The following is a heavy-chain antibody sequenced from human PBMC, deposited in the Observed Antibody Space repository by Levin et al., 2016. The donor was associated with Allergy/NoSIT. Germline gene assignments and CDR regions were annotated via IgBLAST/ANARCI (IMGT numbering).Heavy chain of an antibody. J-gene: IGHJ4*02. V-gene: IGHV3-15*01. CDR3: TTDSRASYFLD. D-gene: IGHD3-10*01. Sequence: GESLKISCAASGFVFSNAWMSWVRQAPGKGLEWVGRIKSKAVGGTIGYAAPVKGRFTISRDDSKNTVYLQMNSLKTEDTAVYYCTTDSRASYFLDWGQGTLVTVSS. CDR2: IKSKAVGGTI. CDR1: GFVFSNAW.